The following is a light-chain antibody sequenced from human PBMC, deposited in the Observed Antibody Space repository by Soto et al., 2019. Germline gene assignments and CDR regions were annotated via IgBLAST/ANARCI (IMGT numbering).Light chain of an antibody. Sequence: QPVLTQPPSASGTPGQRVTISCSGSSSNIGSNYVYWYQQLPGTAPKLLIYRNNQRPSGVTDRFSGSKSGTSASLAISGLRSEDEADYYWAAWDDSLSGWVFGGGTKLTVL. V-gene: IGLV1-47*01. CDR1: SSNIGSNY. CDR3: AAWDDSLSGWV. J-gene: IGLJ3*02. CDR2: RNN.